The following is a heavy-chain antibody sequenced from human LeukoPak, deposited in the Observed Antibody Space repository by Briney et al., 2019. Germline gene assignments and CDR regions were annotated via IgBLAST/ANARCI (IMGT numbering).Heavy chain of an antibody. CDR2: ISGSGGST. Sequence: GGSLRLSCAASGFTFSSYAMSWVRQAPGKGLEWVSAISGSGGSTYYADSVKGRFTISRDNSKNTLYLQMNSLRVEDTAVYLGARVGTSSNTDYWGQGTLVTVSS. CDR3: ARVGTSSNTDY. V-gene: IGHV3-23*01. CDR1: GFTFSSYA. J-gene: IGHJ4*02. D-gene: IGHD6-13*01.